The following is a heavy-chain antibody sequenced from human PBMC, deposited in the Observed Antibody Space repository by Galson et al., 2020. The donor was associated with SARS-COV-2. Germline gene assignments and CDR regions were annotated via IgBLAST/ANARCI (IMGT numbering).Heavy chain of an antibody. J-gene: IGHJ4*02. V-gene: IGHV3-33*01. D-gene: IGHD4-17*01. CDR2: LSYDGSNK. CDR1: GFTFTNYA. CDR3: ARDRGDYGNNRWELAY. Sequence: GGSLRLSCAASGFTFTNYAMHWVRQAPGQGLEWVAVLSYDGSNKYYADSVKGRFTISRDSPQNTLYLQMDSLRVGDTAVYYCARDRGDYGNNRWELAYWGQGTLVTVSS.